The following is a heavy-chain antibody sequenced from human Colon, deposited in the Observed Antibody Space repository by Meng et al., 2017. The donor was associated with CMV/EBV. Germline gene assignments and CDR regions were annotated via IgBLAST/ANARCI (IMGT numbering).Heavy chain of an antibody. V-gene: IGHV3-11*01. CDR2: IGGGAGVT. J-gene: IGHJ4*02. CDR3: ARGRRDIGFDS. D-gene: IGHD2-15*01. CDR1: GFSISDYY. Sequence: QVHLVESGGGSVKPGGSLRLSCAASGFSISDYYVSWIRRAPGKGLEWISYIGGGAGVTYYADSLEGRFTISRDNARQSLYLQMATLRVEDTAIYYCARGRRDIGFDSWGQGALVTVSS.